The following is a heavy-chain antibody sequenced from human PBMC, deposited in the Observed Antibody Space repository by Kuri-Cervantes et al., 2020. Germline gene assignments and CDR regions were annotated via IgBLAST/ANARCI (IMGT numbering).Heavy chain of an antibody. CDR1: GFTFSTYA. CDR2: ISGSDDRT. CDR3: AKSPVVAAAASYFDS. V-gene: IGHV3-23*01. J-gene: IGHJ4*02. D-gene: IGHD2-15*01. Sequence: GESLKISCAASGFTFSTYAMSWVRQAPGKGLEWVSSISGSDDRTFYADSVKGRFRITRDNSKNTVYLQMNGLSADDTAFYFCAKSPVVAAAASYFDSWGLGTLVTVSS.